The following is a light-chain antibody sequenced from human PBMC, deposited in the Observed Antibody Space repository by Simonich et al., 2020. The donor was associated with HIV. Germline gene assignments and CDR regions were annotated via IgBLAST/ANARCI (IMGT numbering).Light chain of an antibody. CDR3: QQSYSTPYT. CDR2: AAS. V-gene: IGKV1-39*01. CDR1: QRISSY. J-gene: IGKJ2*01. Sequence: DIQMTQSPSSLSASVGDRVPITCRASQRISSYLNWYQQKPGKAPKFLIYAASSLKSGVPSRFSGSGSGTDFTLTISSLQPEDFATYYCQQSYSTPYTFGQGTKLEIK.